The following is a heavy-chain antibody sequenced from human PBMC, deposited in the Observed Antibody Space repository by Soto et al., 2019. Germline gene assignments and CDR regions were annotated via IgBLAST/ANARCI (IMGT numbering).Heavy chain of an antibody. CDR1: GASISGFY. Sequence: SETLSLTCTVSGASISGFYWSRIRKSAGKGLEWIGRIYATGTTDYNPSLKSRVMMSVDTSKKQFSLKLRSVTAADTAVYYCVRDGTKTLRDWFDPWGQG. V-gene: IGHV4-4*07. CDR3: VRDGTKTLRDWFDP. CDR2: IYATGTT. J-gene: IGHJ5*02. D-gene: IGHD1-1*01.